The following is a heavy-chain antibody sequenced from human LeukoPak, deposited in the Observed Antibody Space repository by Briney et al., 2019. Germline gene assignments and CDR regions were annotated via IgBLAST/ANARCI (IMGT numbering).Heavy chain of an antibody. Sequence: SETQSLTCTVSGGSISSSSYSWGWIRQPPGRGLEWIGIIYSSGSTYYNPSLKSRVTIFVDTSKSQFSLKLSSVTAADTAVYYCARRVHWFDPWGQGTLVTVSS. CDR1: GGSISSSSYS. J-gene: IGHJ5*02. CDR2: IYSSGST. V-gene: IGHV4-39*01. D-gene: IGHD3-10*01. CDR3: ARRVHWFDP.